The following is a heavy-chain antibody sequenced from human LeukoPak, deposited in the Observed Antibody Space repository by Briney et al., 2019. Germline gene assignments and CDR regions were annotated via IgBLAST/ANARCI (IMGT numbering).Heavy chain of an antibody. Sequence: KPSETLSLTCTVSGGSISSSSYYWGWIRQPPGKGLEWIGSICYSGSTYYNPSLKSRVTISVDTSKNQFSLKLSSVTAADTAVYYCASLDYYDSSGYYSPYFDYWGQGTLVTVSS. J-gene: IGHJ4*02. CDR2: ICYSGST. V-gene: IGHV4-39*01. CDR1: GGSISSSSYY. D-gene: IGHD3-22*01. CDR3: ASLDYYDSSGYYSPYFDY.